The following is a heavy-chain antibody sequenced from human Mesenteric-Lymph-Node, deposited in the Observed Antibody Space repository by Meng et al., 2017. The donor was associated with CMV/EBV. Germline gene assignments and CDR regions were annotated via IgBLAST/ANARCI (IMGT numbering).Heavy chain of an antibody. J-gene: IGHJ4*02. V-gene: IGHV3-30*18. CDR2: ISWLGNNQ. CDR1: GFTFSNYG. D-gene: IGHD3-16*01. Sequence: GFTFSNYGMHWVRQAPGKGLEWLAFISWLGNNQFYADSVKGRFTVSRDNSRNALFLEMKSLRSEDTAIYYCAKDLVAYYDVRGSVLEYWGQGTLVTVSS. CDR3: AKDLVAYYDVRGSVLEY.